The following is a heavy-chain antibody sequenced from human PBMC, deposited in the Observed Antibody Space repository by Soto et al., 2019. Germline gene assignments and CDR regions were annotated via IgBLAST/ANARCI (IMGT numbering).Heavy chain of an antibody. Sequence: QVQLQQWGAGLLKPSETLSLICAVYGGSFSGYRWSWIRQPPGKGLEWIGEVNHSGSSNYNPCLKIRVTISVDTSKNQFSLKLSSVTAADTAVYYCARGIAVPGHHFDSWGQGTLVTVSS. J-gene: IGHJ4*02. CDR2: VNHSGSS. V-gene: IGHV4-34*01. D-gene: IGHD6-19*01. CDR3: ARGIAVPGHHFDS. CDR1: GGSFSGYR.